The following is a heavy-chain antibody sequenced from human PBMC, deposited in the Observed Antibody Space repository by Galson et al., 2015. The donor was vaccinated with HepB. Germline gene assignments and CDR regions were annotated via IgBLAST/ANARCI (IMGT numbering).Heavy chain of an antibody. CDR3: ARQGSSSRYFDY. CDR1: GYSFTSYW. J-gene: IGHJ4*02. CDR2: IDPSDSYT. V-gene: IGHV5-10-1*01. Sequence: QSGAEVKKPGESLRISCKGSGYSFTSYWISWVRQVPGKGLEWMGRIDPSDSYTNYSPSFQGHVTISADKSISTAYLQWSSLKASDTAMYYCARQGSSSRYFDYWGQGTLVTVSS. D-gene: IGHD6-13*01.